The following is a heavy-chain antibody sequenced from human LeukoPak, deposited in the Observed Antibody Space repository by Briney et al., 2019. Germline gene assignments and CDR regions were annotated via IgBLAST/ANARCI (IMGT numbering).Heavy chain of an antibody. J-gene: IGHJ6*03. CDR1: GGSISSYY. Sequence: PSGTLSLTCTVAGGSISSYYWSWIRQPPGKGLEWIGYIYYSGSTNYNPSLKSRVTISVDTSKNQFSLKLSSVTAADTAVYYCVRGGRYYMYVWGKGTTVTVSS. D-gene: IGHD1-26*01. CDR3: VRGGRYYMYV. CDR2: IYYSGST. V-gene: IGHV4-59*01.